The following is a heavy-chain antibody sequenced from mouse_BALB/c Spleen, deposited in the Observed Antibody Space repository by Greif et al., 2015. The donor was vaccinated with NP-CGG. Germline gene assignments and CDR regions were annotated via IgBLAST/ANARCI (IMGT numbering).Heavy chain of an antibody. CDR3: ASFAYYRYDYAMDY. J-gene: IGHJ4*01. Sequence: EVQLQQSGAELVKPGASVKLSCTASGFNIKDTYMHWVKQRPEQGLEWIGRIDPANGNTKYDPKFQGKATITADTSSNTAYLQLSSLTSEDTAVYYCASFAYYRYDYAMDYWGQGTSVTVSS. CDR2: IDPANGNT. V-gene: IGHV14-3*02. D-gene: IGHD2-14*01. CDR1: GFNIKDTY.